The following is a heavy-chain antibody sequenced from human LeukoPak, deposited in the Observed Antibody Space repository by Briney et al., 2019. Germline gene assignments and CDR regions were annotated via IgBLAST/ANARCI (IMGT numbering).Heavy chain of an antibody. CDR2: IYTSGST. CDR1: GGSISSGSYY. J-gene: IGHJ4*02. D-gene: IGHD3-22*01. CDR3: ARLRRVITTLGNGY. V-gene: IGHV4-61*02. Sequence: SQTLSLTCTVSGGSISSGSYYWSWIRQPAGKGLEWIGRIYTSGSTNYNPSLKSRVTISVDTSKNHFSLNLRSVTAADTAVYYCARLRRVITTLGNGYWGQGTLVTVSS.